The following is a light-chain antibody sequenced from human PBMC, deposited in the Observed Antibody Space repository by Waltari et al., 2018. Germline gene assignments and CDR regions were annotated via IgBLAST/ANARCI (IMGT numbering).Light chain of an antibody. CDR2: GAS. J-gene: IGKJ3*01. Sequence: ETVMTQSPTTLSVSQGDGVTLSCRASQSVGTNLAWHQHKPGQAPRLLIYGASTRAAGIPVSFSGSGSGTEFTLTISGLQSEDFAVYYCHQYNNWPPFTFGPGTKVDI. CDR1: QSVGTN. CDR3: HQYNNWPPFT. V-gene: IGKV3-15*01.